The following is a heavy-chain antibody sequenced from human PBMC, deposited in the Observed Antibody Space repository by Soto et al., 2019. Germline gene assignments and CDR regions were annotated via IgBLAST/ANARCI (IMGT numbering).Heavy chain of an antibody. V-gene: IGHV1-69*06. J-gene: IGHJ6*02. D-gene: IGHD1-26*01. CDR2: IIPIFGTA. Sequence: SVKVSCKASGGTFSSYAIRWVRQAPGQGLELMGGIIPIFGTANYAQMFQGRVTITADKSTSTAYMELSSLRSEDTAVYYCARDGVGDSYYGMDVWGQGTTVTVSS. CDR3: ARDGVGDSYYGMDV. CDR1: GGTFSSYA.